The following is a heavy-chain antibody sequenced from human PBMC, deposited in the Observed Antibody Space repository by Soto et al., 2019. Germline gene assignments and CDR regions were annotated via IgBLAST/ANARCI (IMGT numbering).Heavy chain of an antibody. CDR1: GFTVSSNY. Sequence: EVQLVESGGCLVQPGGSLRLSCAASGFTVSSNYMSWVRQAPGKGLEWVSVIYSGGSTYYADSVKGRFPISRDNSKNTLYLQMNSLRAEDTAVYYCARAGYSYGTGAFDIWGQGTMVTVSS. D-gene: IGHD5-18*01. V-gene: IGHV3-66*01. CDR2: IYSGGST. J-gene: IGHJ3*02. CDR3: ARAGYSYGTGAFDI.